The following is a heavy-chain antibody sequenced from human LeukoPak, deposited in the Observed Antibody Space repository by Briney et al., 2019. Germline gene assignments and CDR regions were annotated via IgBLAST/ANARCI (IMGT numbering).Heavy chain of an antibody. V-gene: IGHV3-30-3*01. J-gene: IGHJ6*02. CDR1: GFTFSSYA. D-gene: IGHD3-3*01. Sequence: PGRSLRLSCAASGFTFSSYAMHWVRQAPGKGLEWVAVISYDGSNKYYADSVKGRFTISRDNSKNTLYLQMNSLRAEDTAVYYCARDGRHGGYDSWSGDELYYYYYGIDVCGQGTTVTVSS. CDR2: ISYDGSNK. CDR3: ARDGRHGGYDSWSGDELYYYYYGIDV.